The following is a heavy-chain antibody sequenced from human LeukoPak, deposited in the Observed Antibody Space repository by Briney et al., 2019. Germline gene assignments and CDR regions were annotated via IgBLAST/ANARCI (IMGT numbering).Heavy chain of an antibody. CDR2: IIPIFGTA. CDR3: ARDQRTRYSSSWENWFDP. V-gene: IGHV1-69*05. CDR1: GGTFSSHA. D-gene: IGHD6-13*01. Sequence: SVKVSCKASGGTFSSHAISWVRQPPGQGLEWMGRIIPIFGTANYAQKFQGRVTITTDESTSTAYMELSSLRSEDTAVYYCARDQRTRYSSSWENWFDPWGQGTLVTVSS. J-gene: IGHJ5*02.